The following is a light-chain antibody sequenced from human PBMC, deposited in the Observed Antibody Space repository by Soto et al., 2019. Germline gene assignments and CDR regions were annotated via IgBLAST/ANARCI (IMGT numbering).Light chain of an antibody. CDR2: DAS. J-gene: IGKJ5*01. Sequence: EIVLTQSPATLSLSPGERATLSCRASQSVISYLALYQQKPGQAPRLLIYDASNRATGIPARFSGSGSGTDFTLTISSLEPEDFAVYYCQQRSNWPPITFGQGTRLEI. CDR3: QQRSNWPPIT. V-gene: IGKV3-11*01. CDR1: QSVISY.